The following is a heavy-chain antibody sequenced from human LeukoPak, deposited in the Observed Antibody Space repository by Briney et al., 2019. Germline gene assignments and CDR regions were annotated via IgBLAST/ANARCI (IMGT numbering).Heavy chain of an antibody. CDR1: GFTFSSYS. Sequence: GGSLRLSCAASGFTFSSYSMNWVRQAPGKGLEWVSYISSSSSTIYYADSVKGRFTISRDNAKNSLYLQMNSLRAEDTAVYYCARDRGGGIAKAYDYWGQGTLVTVSS. D-gene: IGHD6-13*01. CDR3: ARDRGGGIAKAYDY. V-gene: IGHV3-48*04. J-gene: IGHJ4*02. CDR2: ISSSSSTI.